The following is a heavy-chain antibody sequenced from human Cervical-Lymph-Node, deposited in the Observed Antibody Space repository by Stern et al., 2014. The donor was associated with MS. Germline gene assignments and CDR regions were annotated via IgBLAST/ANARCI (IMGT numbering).Heavy chain of an antibody. CDR1: GFTFSSYA. CDR2: ISYDGSNK. D-gene: IGHD3-22*01. V-gene: IGHV3-30*01. J-gene: IGHJ6*02. CDR3: ARGRQKTYYYDSSGSYYCGMDV. Sequence: VQLVESGGGVVQPGRSLRLSCAASGFTFSSYAMHWVRQAPGKGLEWVAVISYDGSNKYYADSVKGRFTISRDNSKNTLYLQMNSLRAEDTAVYYCARGRQKTYYYDSSGSYYCGMDVWGQGTTVTVSS.